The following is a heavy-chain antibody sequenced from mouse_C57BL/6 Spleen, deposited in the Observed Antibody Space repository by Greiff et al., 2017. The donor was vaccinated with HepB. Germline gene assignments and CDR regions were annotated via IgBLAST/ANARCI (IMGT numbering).Heavy chain of an antibody. D-gene: IGHD2-4*01. V-gene: IGHV1-9*01. J-gene: IGHJ3*01. CDR3: ARVSMITTRGAWFAY. CDR2: ILPGSGST. Sequence: QVQLQQSGAELMKPGASVKLSCKATGYTFTGYWIEWVKQRPGHGLEWIGEILPGSGSTNYNEKFKGKATFTADTSSNTADMQLSSLTTEDSAIYYCARVSMITTRGAWFAYWGQGTLVTVSA. CDR1: GYTFTGYW.